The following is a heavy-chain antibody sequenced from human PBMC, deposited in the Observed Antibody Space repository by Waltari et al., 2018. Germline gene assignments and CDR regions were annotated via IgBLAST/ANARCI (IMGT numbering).Heavy chain of an antibody. CDR1: GFTFSSCE. D-gene: IGHD2-2*01. J-gene: IGHJ4*02. Sequence: EVQLVESGGGLVQPGGSLRLSCAASGFTFSSCELNWVGQAPGKGLEWVAYISSSGSTIYYADSVKGRFTISRDNAKNSLYLQMNSLRAEDTAVYYCARELVGWSSDDYWGQGTLVTVSS. CDR3: ARELVGWSSDDY. V-gene: IGHV3-48*03. CDR2: ISSSGSTI.